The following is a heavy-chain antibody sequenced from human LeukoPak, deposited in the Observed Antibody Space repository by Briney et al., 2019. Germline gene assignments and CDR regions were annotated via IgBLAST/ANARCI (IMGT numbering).Heavy chain of an antibody. V-gene: IGHV4-34*01. Sequence: SETLSLTCAVYGGPFSGYFWSWIRQPPGKGLEWIGEINHTGSTNYNPSLKSRVTISVDTSKNQFSLKVSSVTDADTAVYYCARSKDYVWGTYRWALGYWGQGTLVTVSS. J-gene: IGHJ4*02. CDR1: GGPFSGYF. CDR2: INHTGST. D-gene: IGHD3-16*02. CDR3: ARSKDYVWGTYRWALGY.